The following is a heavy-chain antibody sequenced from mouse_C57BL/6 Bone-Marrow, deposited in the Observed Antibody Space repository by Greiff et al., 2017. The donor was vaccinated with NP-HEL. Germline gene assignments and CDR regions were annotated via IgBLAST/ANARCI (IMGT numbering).Heavy chain of an antibody. D-gene: IGHD3-2*02. CDR1: GYTFTSYW. V-gene: IGHV1-69*01. CDR3: ARDSSGYVPFDY. CDR2: IDPSDSYT. J-gene: IGHJ2*01. Sequence: QVQLQQPGAELVMPGASVKLSCKASGYTFTSYWMHWVKQRPGQGLEWIGEIDPSDSYTNYNQKFKGKSTVTVDKSSSTAYMQLSSLTSEDSAVYYCARDSSGYVPFDYWGQGTTLTVSS.